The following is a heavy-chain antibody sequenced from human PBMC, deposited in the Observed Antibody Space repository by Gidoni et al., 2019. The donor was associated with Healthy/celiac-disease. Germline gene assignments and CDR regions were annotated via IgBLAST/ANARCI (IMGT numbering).Heavy chain of an antibody. D-gene: IGHD2-15*01. CDR2: IYYSGST. CDR3: ARHGLRYCSGGSCYLYYFDY. CDR1: GGSIRSSSYY. V-gene: IGHV4-39*01. Sequence: QLQLRESGPGLVKPSETLSLTCTVSGGSIRSSSYYWGWIRQPPGKGLEWIGSIYYSGSTYYNPSLKSRVTISVDTSKNQFSLKLSSVTAADTAVYYCARHGLRYCSGGSCYLYYFDYWGRGTLVTVSS. J-gene: IGHJ4*02.